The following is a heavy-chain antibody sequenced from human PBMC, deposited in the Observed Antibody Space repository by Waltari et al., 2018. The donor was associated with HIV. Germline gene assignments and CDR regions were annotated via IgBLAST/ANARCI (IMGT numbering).Heavy chain of an antibody. V-gene: IGHV3-7*04. Sequence: EVQLVESGGGLVQPGGSLRLSCAASGFTFSSYWMSWVRQAPGKGLEWVANIKQDGSEKYYVDSVKGRFTSSRDNAKNSLYLQMNSLRAEDTAVYYCARDGFPMALYYYYYGMDVWGQGTTVTVSS. CDR1: GFTFSSYW. CDR2: IKQDGSEK. CDR3: ARDGFPMALYYYYYGMDV. J-gene: IGHJ6*02. D-gene: IGHD3-10*01.